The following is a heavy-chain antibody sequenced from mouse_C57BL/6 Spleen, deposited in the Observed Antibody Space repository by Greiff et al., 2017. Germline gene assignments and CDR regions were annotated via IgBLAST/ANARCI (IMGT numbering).Heavy chain of an antibody. CDR1: GYTFPDYY. J-gene: IGHJ2*01. V-gene: IGHV1-76*01. CDR3: ARFYYGSSIFDY. CDR2: IYPGSGNT. D-gene: IGHD1-1*01. Sequence: QVQLQQSGAELVRPGASVKLSCKASGYTFPDYYINWVKQRPGQGLEWIARIYPGSGNTYYNEKFKGKATLTAEKSSSTAYMQLSSLTSEDSAVXFCARFYYGSSIFDYWGQGTTLTVSS.